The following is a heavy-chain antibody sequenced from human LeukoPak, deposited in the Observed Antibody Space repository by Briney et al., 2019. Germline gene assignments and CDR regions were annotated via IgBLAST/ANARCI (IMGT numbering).Heavy chain of an antibody. CDR1: GFTFGGYG. CDR3: TRYNNDHFDY. V-gene: IGHV3-33*01. Sequence: GGSLRLSCAGSGFTFGGYGMHWFRQTPGKGLEWVAVIAYDGSRAFYADSVKGRFTISRDNSKNTMSVQMDDLRAEDTAVYYCTRYNNDHFDYWGQETLVTVSS. J-gene: IGHJ4*02. D-gene: IGHD1-14*01. CDR2: IAYDGSRA.